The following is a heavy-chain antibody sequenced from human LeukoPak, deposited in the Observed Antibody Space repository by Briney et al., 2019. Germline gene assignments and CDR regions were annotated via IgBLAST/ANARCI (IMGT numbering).Heavy chain of an antibody. CDR3: AKAINGVWGGAFDF. J-gene: IGHJ3*01. CDR1: GFTFIDYY. Sequence: GRCLRLSCAASGFTFIDYYMSWIRQAPGKGRGWFSYISSSGTNIYYADSVKGRFTISSDNAKNSLYLHMNSLRVEDTAVYYCAKAINGVWGGAFDFWGKGTLVTVSS. CDR2: ISSSGTNI. D-gene: IGHD2-8*01. V-gene: IGHV3-11*01.